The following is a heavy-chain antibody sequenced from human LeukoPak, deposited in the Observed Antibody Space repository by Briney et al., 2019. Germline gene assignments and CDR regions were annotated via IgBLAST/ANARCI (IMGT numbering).Heavy chain of an antibody. CDR1: GFTFSSYW. J-gene: IGHJ4*02. CDR2: INADGGST. Sequence: PGGSLRLSCAASGFTFSSYWMHWVRQAPGKGLVWVSHINADGGSTSYADSVKGRFTISRDNAKNTLYLHMNSLRAEDTAVYYRARLYASGSSDYWGQGTLVTVSS. CDR3: ARLYASGSSDY. D-gene: IGHD3-10*01. V-gene: IGHV3-74*01.